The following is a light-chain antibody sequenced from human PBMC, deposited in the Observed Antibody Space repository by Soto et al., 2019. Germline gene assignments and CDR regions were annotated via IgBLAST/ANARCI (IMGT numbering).Light chain of an antibody. CDR3: QQSYTAPSIT. J-gene: IGKJ5*01. Sequence: DIAITQSPSSLSASVGDKVTIACRASQSISSSLNWYQQKSGKAPNLLIYGVSRLQGGVPSRFSGSGSGTDFTLSISSLQPEDLATYYCQQSYTAPSITFGQGTRLEIK. CDR1: QSISSS. CDR2: GVS. V-gene: IGKV1-39*01.